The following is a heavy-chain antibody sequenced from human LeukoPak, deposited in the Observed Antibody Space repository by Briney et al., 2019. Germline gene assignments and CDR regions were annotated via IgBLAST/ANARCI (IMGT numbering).Heavy chain of an antibody. CDR1: GYIFTDYY. Sequence: GASVKVSCKASGYIFTDYYMHWVRQAPGQGLEWMGWINPDSGDTNYDQKFQGRITMSRDTSISTAYMELGRLTSDDTAVYYCARIEWSAANDWGQGTLATVSS. CDR3: ARIEWSAAND. J-gene: IGHJ4*02. V-gene: IGHV1-2*02. CDR2: INPDSGDT. D-gene: IGHD6-13*01.